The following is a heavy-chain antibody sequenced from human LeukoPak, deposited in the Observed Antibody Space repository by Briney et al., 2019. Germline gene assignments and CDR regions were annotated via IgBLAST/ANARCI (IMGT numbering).Heavy chain of an antibody. CDR1: GGSISSSSYY. J-gene: IGHJ4*02. CDR2: IYYSGST. D-gene: IGHD2-2*01. CDR3: ARHMGYCSSTSCYGRFDY. Sequence: SETLSLTCTVSGGSISSSSYYWGWIRQPPGKGLEWIGSIYYSGSTYYNPSLKSRVTISVDTSKNQFSLKLSSVTAADTAVYYCARHMGYCSSTSCYGRFDYWGQGTLVTVSS. V-gene: IGHV4-39*01.